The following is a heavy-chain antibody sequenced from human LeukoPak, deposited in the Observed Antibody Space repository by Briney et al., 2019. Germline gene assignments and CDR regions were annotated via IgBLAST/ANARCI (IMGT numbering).Heavy chain of an antibody. D-gene: IGHD3-22*01. J-gene: IGHJ4*02. CDR3: AKGGTMIVVVITFDY. CDR2: IRYDGSNK. V-gene: IGHV3-30*02. CDR1: GFTFSSYG. Sequence: GGSLRLSCAASGFTFSSYGMHWVRQAPGKGLEWVAFIRYDGSNKYYADSVKGRFTISRDNSKNTLYLQMNSLRAEDTAVYYCAKGGTMIVVVITFDYWGQGTLVTVSS.